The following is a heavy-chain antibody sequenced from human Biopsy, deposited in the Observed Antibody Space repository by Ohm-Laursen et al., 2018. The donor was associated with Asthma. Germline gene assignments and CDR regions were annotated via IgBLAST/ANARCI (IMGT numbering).Heavy chain of an antibody. J-gene: IGHJ5*02. CDR1: GFTFHNYA. V-gene: IGHV3-23*01. CDR3: AKITTDRQKANNWFDP. Sequence: SLRLSCAASGFTFHNYAMHWVRQAPGKGLEWVSSISASGVRTFYADSVKGRFTVSRDSSRNTLYLQLSTLRVEDTAVYFCAKITTDRQKANNWFDPWGQGTLVTVSS. D-gene: IGHD3-22*01. CDR2: ISASGVRT.